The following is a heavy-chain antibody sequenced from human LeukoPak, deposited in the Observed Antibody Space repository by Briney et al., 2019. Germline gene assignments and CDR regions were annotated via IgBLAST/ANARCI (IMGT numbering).Heavy chain of an antibody. D-gene: IGHD6-13*01. J-gene: IGHJ4*02. V-gene: IGHV3-23*01. CDR3: AKVKKQQLVSYYFDY. CDR1: GFTFSSYA. Sequence: GGSLRLSCAASGFTFSSYAMSWVRQAPGKGLEWVSAISGRGGSTYYADSVKGRFTISRDNSKNTLYLQMNSLRAEDTAVYYCAKVKKQQLVSYYFDYWGQGTLVTVSS. CDR2: ISGRGGST.